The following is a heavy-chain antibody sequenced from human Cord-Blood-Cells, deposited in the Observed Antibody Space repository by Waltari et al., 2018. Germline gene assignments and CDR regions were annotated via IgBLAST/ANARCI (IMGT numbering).Heavy chain of an antibody. D-gene: IGHD6-13*01. Sequence: VQLGQWGAGVQKPGSSVKVSCKASGTTISSYAISWMRQAPGQGLEWKGGIIPIFGTANEAQQSQGIVTSTANGATSIADRELSSLRSEDTAVYYSARVAVAAADYYYHGMYVWGEATTVTVSS. V-gene: IGHV1-69*01. J-gene: IGHJ6*04. CDR1: GTTISSYA. CDR3: ARVAVAAADYYYHGMYV. CDR2: IIPIFGTA.